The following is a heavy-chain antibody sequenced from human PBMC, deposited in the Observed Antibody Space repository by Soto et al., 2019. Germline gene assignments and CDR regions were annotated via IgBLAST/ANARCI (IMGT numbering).Heavy chain of an antibody. J-gene: IGHJ4*02. D-gene: IGHD1-1*01. Sequence: QVHLVQSGAEVKKPGASVKVSCKGSGYTFTSYGITWVRQAPGQGLEWMGWISAHNGNTDYAQRLQGRVTVTRDTSTSPAYMELRSLRSDDTAVYYCARGRYGDYWGQGDLVTVSS. CDR3: ARGRYGDY. CDR2: ISAHNGNT. CDR1: GYTFTSYG. V-gene: IGHV1-18*01.